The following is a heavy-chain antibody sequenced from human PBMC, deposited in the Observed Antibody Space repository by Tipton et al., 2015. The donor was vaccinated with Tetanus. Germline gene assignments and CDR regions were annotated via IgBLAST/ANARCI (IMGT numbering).Heavy chain of an antibody. J-gene: IGHJ6*02. CDR3: ARQDCSGGSCSLDV. CDR1: GYSFTSKW. D-gene: IGHD2-15*01. V-gene: IGHV5-51*01. CDR2: VYPGDSDP. Sequence: QLVQSGAEVKKSGESLKISCKGSGYSFTSKWIGWVRQMPGKGLEWMGIVYPGDSDPRYSPSFQGQVTISADKSISAAYLQWSSLKAPDTGIYYCARQDCSGGSCSLDVWGQGTTVTVSS.